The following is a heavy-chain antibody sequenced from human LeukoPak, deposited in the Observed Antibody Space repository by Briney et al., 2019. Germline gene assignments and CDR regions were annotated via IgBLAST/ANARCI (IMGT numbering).Heavy chain of an antibody. CDR3: ARGGVFAFDI. Sequence: KPGGSLRLSCAASGFTFSSYAMHWVRQAPGKGLEWVAVISYDGSNKYYADSVKGRFTISRDNSKNTLYLQMNSLRAEDTAVYYCARGGVFAFDIWGQGTMVTVSS. CDR1: GFTFSSYA. CDR2: ISYDGSNK. J-gene: IGHJ3*02. V-gene: IGHV3-30-3*01. D-gene: IGHD3-16*01.